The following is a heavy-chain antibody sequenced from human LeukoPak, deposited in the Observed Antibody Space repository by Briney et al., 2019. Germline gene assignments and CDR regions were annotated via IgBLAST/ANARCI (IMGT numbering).Heavy chain of an antibody. J-gene: IGHJ3*02. CDR1: GFSFSEHG. CDR2: TWYDGSNN. V-gene: IGHV3-33*01. D-gene: IGHD3-10*01. CDR3: ARDRYFGSDGFDI. Sequence: GGSLRLSCAASGFSFSEHGMHWVRQAPGKGPEWVTVTWYDGSNNHYADSVKGRFTISRDNSKNTVFLEMNSLRAEDTAVYHCARDRYFGSDGFDIWGPGTMVTVSS.